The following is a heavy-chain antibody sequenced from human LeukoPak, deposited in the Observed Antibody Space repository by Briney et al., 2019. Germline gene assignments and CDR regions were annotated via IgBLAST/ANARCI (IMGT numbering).Heavy chain of an antibody. CDR2: IYHSGST. V-gene: IGHV4-61*01. CDR1: GGSVSSSSYY. J-gene: IGHJ5*02. CDR3: ARDPNGLNWFDP. Sequence: SETLSLTCTVSGGSVSSSSYYWSWIRQPPGKGLEWIGYIYHSGSTNYNPSLKSRVTISVDTSENQFSLKLSSVTAADTAVYYCARDPNGLNWFDPWGQGTLVTVSS.